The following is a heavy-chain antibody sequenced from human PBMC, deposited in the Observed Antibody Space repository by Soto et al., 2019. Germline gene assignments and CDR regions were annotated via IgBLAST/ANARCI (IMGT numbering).Heavy chain of an antibody. J-gene: IGHJ4*02. CDR1: GGTSSSFA. CDR2: IIPIFGTT. V-gene: IGHV1-69*01. Sequence: QVQLVQSGAEVKKPGSSVKVSCKASGGTSSSFAISWVRQAPGQGLEWMGGIIPIFGTTNYAQKFQGRVTITADESTSTAYMEVTTLRSEDTAVYYCARDRDHTYDYWGQGTLVTVSS. CDR3: ARDRDHTYDY.